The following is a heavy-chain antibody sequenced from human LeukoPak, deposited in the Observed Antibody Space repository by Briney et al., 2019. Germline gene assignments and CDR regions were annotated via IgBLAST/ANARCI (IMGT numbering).Heavy chain of an antibody. CDR2: FDPEDGET. D-gene: IGHD6-19*01. CDR1: GYTLTELS. Sequence: GASVKVSCKVSGYTLTELSMHWVRQAPGKGLEWMGGFDPEDGETIYAQKFQGRVTMTEDTSTDTAYMELSSLRSEDTAVYYCVTDWLYSSGCPVNWGQGTLVTVSS. CDR3: VTDWLYSSGCPVN. V-gene: IGHV1-24*01. J-gene: IGHJ4*02.